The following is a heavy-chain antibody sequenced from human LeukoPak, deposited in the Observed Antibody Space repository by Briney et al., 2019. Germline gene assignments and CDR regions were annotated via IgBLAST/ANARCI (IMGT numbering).Heavy chain of an antibody. Sequence: SETLSLTCTVSGGSISSYYWSWIRQPAGKGLEWIGRIYTSGGTNYNPSLKSRVTMSVDTSKNQFSLKLSSVTAADTAVYYCARVIGGSSGWSPSPYYYYYMDVWGKGTTVTVSS. V-gene: IGHV4-4*07. J-gene: IGHJ6*03. CDR2: IYTSGGT. CDR3: ARVIGGSSGWSPSPYYYYYMDV. D-gene: IGHD6-19*01. CDR1: GGSISSYY.